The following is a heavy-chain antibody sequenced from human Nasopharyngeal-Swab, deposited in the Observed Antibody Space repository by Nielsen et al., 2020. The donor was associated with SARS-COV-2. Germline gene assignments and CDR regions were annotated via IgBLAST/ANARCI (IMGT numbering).Heavy chain of an antibody. J-gene: IGHJ4*02. Sequence: SETLSLICTVSGGSISSSSYYWGWIRQPPGKGLEWIGSIYYSGSTYYNPSLKSRVTISVDTSKNQFSLRLSSVTAADTAVYYCARDLKPSGSYGRAFDYWGQGTLVTVSS. CDR3: ARDLKPSGSYGRAFDY. CDR2: IYYSGST. CDR1: GGSISSSSYY. V-gene: IGHV4-39*07. D-gene: IGHD1-26*01.